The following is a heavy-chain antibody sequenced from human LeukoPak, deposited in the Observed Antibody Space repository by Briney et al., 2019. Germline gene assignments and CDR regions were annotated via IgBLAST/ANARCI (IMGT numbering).Heavy chain of an antibody. CDR3: AKHRGSRWYDEIDY. Sequence: GGSLRLSCAASGFTFSSYGMHGVRQATGRGLEGVAVISYDGSNKYYADSVKGRFTISRDNSKNTLYLQMNSLRAEDTAVYYCAKHRGSRWYDEIDYWGQGILVTVSS. CDR2: ISYDGSNK. J-gene: IGHJ4*02. CDR1: GFTFSSYG. D-gene: IGHD6-13*01. V-gene: IGHV3-30*18.